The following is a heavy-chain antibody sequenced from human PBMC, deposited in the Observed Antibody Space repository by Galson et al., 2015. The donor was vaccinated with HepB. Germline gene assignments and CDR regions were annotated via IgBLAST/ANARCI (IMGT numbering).Heavy chain of an antibody. J-gene: IGHJ5*01. V-gene: IGHV5-51*01. CDR1: GYNFTNYW. D-gene: IGHD5-24*01. Sequence: QSGAEVKKPGEPLKISFKASGYNFTNYWIAWVRQKPGKGLEWMGILHPSDSTCRYSLSVQGRVTLSADKSIGAAFLQWNRLKASDTAIYYCARRGGSSITAHGGNWFDSWGQGTPVIVSS. CDR3: ARRGGSSITAHGGNWFDS. CDR2: LHPSDSTC.